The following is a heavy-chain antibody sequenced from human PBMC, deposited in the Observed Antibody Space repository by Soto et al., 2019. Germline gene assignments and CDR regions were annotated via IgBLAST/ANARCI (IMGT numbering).Heavy chain of an antibody. CDR2: INTGSGDT. V-gene: IGHV1-3*04. D-gene: IGHD1-26*01. CDR1: GYTFIIYT. Sequence: QVQLVQSGAEVKKPGASVKVSCKASGYTFIIYTIHWVRQAPGQRLEWMGWINTGSGDTKYSRKFQGRVTITRDTSASTASMELSSLRSEDTAVYYCARELRYGGSSIAFDVWGQGTMVTVSS. J-gene: IGHJ3*01. CDR3: ARELRYGGSSIAFDV.